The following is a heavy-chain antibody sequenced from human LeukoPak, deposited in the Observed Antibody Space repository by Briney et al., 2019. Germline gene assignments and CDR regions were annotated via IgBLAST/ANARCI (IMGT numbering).Heavy chain of an antibody. CDR2: IYTSGST. CDR1: GVSISSYY. V-gene: IGHV4-4*07. CDR3: ARVDLRAAYFDY. J-gene: IGHJ4*02. Sequence: SETLSLTCTVSGVSISSYYWSWIRQPAGKGLEWIGRIYTSGSTGYNPSLKSRVTTSVDTSKNQFSLKLSSVTAADTAVYYCARVDLRAAYFDYWGQGTLVTVSS. D-gene: IGHD2-15*01.